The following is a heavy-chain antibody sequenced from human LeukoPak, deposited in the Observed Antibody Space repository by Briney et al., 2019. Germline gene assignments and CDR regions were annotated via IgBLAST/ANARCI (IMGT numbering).Heavy chain of an antibody. CDR1: GFTFSSYG. V-gene: IGHV3-33*06. D-gene: IGHD6-13*01. CDR2: IWYDGSNK. Sequence: GGSLRLSCAASGFTFSSYGMHWVRQAPGKGLEWVAVIWYDGSNKYYADSVKSRFTISRDNSKNTLYLQMNSLRAEDTAVYYCAKGYSSSWIKNYFDYWGQGTLVTVSP. J-gene: IGHJ4*02. CDR3: AKGYSSSWIKNYFDY.